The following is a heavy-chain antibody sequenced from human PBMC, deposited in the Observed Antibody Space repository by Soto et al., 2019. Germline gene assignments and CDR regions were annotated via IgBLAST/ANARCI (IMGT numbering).Heavy chain of an antibody. CDR1: GGSISSISYY. Sequence: SVTLSLTWTVSGGSISSISYYWGWISKPPGKGLEWIGSIYYSGSTYYNPSLKSRVTISVDTSKNQFSLKLSSVTAADTAVYYCARVIIAAAGTPHYYYGMDAWGQGTTVTVSS. D-gene: IGHD6-13*01. J-gene: IGHJ6*02. CDR2: IYYSGST. V-gene: IGHV4-39*07. CDR3: ARVIIAAAGTPHYYYGMDA.